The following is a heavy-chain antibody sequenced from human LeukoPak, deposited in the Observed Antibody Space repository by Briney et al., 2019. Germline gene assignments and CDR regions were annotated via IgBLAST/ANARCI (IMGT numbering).Heavy chain of an antibody. CDR2: IAHHGNDK. CDR3: AKDGDWSCTD. Sequence: GGSLGLSCVASGFPFNKNAMHWVRQGPGKGLEWVAYIAHHGNDKYYADSVKGRFTISRDNFKRTLYLQLNSLRPADTGVYYCAKDGDWSCTDWGQGALVTVSS. J-gene: IGHJ4*02. V-gene: IGHV3-30*02. CDR1: GFPFNKNA. D-gene: IGHD2-21*02.